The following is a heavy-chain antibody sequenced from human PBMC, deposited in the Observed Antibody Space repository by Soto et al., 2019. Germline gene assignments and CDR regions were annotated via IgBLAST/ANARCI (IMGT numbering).Heavy chain of an antibody. CDR1: GGSFSGYS. D-gene: IGHD2-15*01. J-gene: IGHJ3*02. Sequence: SETLSLTCAVYGGSFSGYSWSWIRQPPGKGLEWIGYIYHSGSTYYNPSLKSRVTISVDRSKNQFSLKLSSVTAADTAVYYCARAVVPIGGAFDIWGQGTMVTVSS. CDR3: ARAVVPIGGAFDI. CDR2: IYHSGST. V-gene: IGHV4-30-2*01.